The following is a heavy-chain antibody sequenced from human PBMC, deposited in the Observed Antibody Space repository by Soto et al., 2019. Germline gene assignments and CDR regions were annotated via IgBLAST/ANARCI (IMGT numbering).Heavy chain of an antibody. CDR1: GGSFSDYA. Sequence: QVQLVQSGAEVKKPGSSVKISCKAFGGSFSDYAISWVRQAPGQGLEWMGGIIPIFGTPNYAQKFQVRVTFTAHESTNTAYMELSRLTSEDTAVYYCARDRAPRGWSYLDLWGQGTQVTVSS. J-gene: IGHJ4*02. CDR3: ARDRAPRGWSYLDL. D-gene: IGHD2-15*01. CDR2: IIPIFGTP. V-gene: IGHV1-69*01.